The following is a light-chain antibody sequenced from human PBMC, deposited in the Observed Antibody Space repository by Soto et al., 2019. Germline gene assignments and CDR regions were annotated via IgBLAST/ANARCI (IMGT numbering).Light chain of an antibody. Sequence: DIQMTQSPPTLSASVGDRVTNTCRASQSISSWLAWYQQKPGKAPKLLIYDASSLESGVPSRFSGSGSGTEFTLTISSLQPDDFATYYCQQYNSYWTFGQGTKVDIK. J-gene: IGKJ1*01. CDR2: DAS. CDR1: QSISSW. V-gene: IGKV1-5*01. CDR3: QQYNSYWT.